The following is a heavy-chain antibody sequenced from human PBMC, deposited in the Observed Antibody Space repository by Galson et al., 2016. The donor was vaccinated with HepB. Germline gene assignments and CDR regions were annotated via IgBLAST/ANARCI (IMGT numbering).Heavy chain of an antibody. CDR1: GFTFDNYG. V-gene: IGHV3-30*03. CDR2: ISYDGDHE. Sequence: SLRLSCAASGFTFDNYGMHWVRQSPGTGLEWLALISYDGDHEFYADSVKGRFIISRANSKNSLFLQRNRLRAEDTAGYYCSTGVTPDFWGRGALVTVSS. CDR3: STGVTPDF. D-gene: IGHD2-21*02. J-gene: IGHJ4*02.